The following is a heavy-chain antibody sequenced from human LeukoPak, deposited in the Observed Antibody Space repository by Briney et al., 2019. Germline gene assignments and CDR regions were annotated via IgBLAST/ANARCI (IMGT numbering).Heavy chain of an antibody. CDR1: GYTFTSYD. CDR2: MNPNSGNT. D-gene: IGHD1-26*01. CDR3: ARYSGSYQGVDY. V-gene: IGHV1-8*01. J-gene: IGHJ4*02. Sequence: ASVKVSCKASGYTFTSYDINWVRQATGQGLEWMGWMNPNSGNTGYAQKFQGRVTMTRNTSISTAYMELSSLRSEDTAVYYCARYSGSYQGVDYWGQGTLVTVSS.